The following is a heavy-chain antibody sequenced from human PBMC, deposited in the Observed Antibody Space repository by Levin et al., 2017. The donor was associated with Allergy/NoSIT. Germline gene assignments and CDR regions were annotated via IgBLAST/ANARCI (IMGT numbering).Heavy chain of an antibody. CDR2: IYYSGST. CDR1: GGSISSYY. CDR3: ASSSSGLSAEGVYYFDY. V-gene: IGHV4-59*08. Sequence: TSETLSLTCTVSGGSISSYYWSWIRQPPGKGLEWIGYIYYSGSTNYNPSLKSRVTISVDTSKNQFSLKLSSVTAADTAVYYCASSSSGLSAEGVYYFDYWGQGTLVTVSS. J-gene: IGHJ4*02. D-gene: IGHD6-6*01.